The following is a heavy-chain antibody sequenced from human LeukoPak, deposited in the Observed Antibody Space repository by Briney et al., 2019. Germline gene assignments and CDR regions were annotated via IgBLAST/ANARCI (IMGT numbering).Heavy chain of an antibody. CDR2: ISGSGDNT. CDR3: ARVPLGDYYMDV. Sequence: GGSLRLSCIVSGFTFSSYAMNWVRQAPGKGLEWVAVISGSGDNTYYADSVKGRFTISRDNAKNSLYLQMNSLRAEDTAVYYCARVPLGDYYMDVWGKGTTVTVSS. D-gene: IGHD3-16*01. V-gene: IGHV3-21*01. CDR1: GFTFSSYA. J-gene: IGHJ6*03.